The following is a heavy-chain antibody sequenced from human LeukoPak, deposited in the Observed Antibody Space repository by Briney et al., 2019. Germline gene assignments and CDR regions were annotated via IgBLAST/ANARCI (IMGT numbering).Heavy chain of an antibody. CDR2: ISYDGSNK. Sequence: GGSLRLSCVASGFTFSRDSMNWVRQAPGKGLEWVAVISYDGSNKYYADSVKGRFTISRDNSKNTLYLQMNSLRAEDTAVYYCAKFVGAYSSSWYDGGEYFQHWGQGTLVTVSS. V-gene: IGHV3-30*18. CDR3: AKFVGAYSSSWYDGGEYFQH. D-gene: IGHD6-13*01. CDR1: GFTFSRDS. J-gene: IGHJ1*01.